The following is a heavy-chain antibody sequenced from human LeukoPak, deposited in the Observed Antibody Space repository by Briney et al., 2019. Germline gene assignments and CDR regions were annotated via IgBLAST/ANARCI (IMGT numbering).Heavy chain of an antibody. CDR2: ISSSGSTI. V-gene: IGHV3-11*01. CDR1: GFTFSDYY. D-gene: IGHD6-19*01. CDR3: ARARPILRYSSGWYDFDY. J-gene: IGHJ4*02. Sequence: PGGSLRLSCAASGFTFSDYYMSWIRQAPGKGLEWVSYISSSGSTIYYADSVKGRFTISRDNAKNSLYLQMNSPRGEDTAVYYCARARPILRYSSGWYDFDYWGRGTLVTVSS.